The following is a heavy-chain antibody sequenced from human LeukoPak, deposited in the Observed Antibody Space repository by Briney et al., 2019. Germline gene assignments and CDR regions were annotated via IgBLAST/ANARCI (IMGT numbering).Heavy chain of an antibody. J-gene: IGHJ4*02. CDR3: ARDLYGDLDY. CDR1: GGSISSGSCY. V-gene: IGHV4-61*02. CDR2: ICTSGST. D-gene: IGHD4-17*01. Sequence: SETLSLTCTVSGGSISSGSCYWSWIRQPAGKGLEWIGRICTSGSTNYNPSLKSRVTISVDTSKNQSSLKLSSVTAADTAVYYCARDLYGDLDYWGQGTLVTVSS.